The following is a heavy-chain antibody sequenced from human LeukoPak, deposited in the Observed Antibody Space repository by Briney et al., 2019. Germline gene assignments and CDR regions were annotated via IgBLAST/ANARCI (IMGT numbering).Heavy chain of an antibody. V-gene: IGHV1-46*01. CDR1: GYTFTSYY. Sequence: ASVKVSCKASGYTFTSYYIHWVRQAPGLGLEWMAIINPSGGSTSYAQKFQGRVTMTRDTSTSTVYTELSSLRSEDTAVYFCARGGLVVVVAATGDAFDIWGQGTMVTVSS. J-gene: IGHJ3*02. CDR3: ARGGLVVVVAATGDAFDI. D-gene: IGHD2-15*01. CDR2: INPSGGST.